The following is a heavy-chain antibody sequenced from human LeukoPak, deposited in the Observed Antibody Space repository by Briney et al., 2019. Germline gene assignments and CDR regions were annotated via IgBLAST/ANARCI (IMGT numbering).Heavy chain of an antibody. J-gene: IGHJ3*02. CDR2: IYPNGNT. Sequence: GGSLRLSCAASGFTVNSNYMNWVRQAPGKGLEWVSMIYPNGNTFYTNSVKGRFTISRDNSKNTLYLQMNSLRAEDTAVYYCARVRWDDAFDIWGQGTMVTVSS. D-gene: IGHD1-26*01. CDR3: ARVRWDDAFDI. V-gene: IGHV3-66*01. CDR1: GFTVNSNY.